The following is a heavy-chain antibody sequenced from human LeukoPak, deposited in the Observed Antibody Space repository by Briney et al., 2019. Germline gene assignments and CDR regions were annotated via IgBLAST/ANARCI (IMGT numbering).Heavy chain of an antibody. CDR3: ARDPIRYCSGGSCYLDY. J-gene: IGHJ4*02. V-gene: IGHV3-20*04. CDR2: INWNGGST. D-gene: IGHD2-15*01. Sequence: GGSLRLSCAASGFTFDDYGMSWVRQAPGKGLEWVSGINWNGGSTGYADSVKGRFTISRDNAKNSLYLQMNSLRAEDTAVYYCARDPIRYCSGGSCYLDYWGQGTLVTVSS. CDR1: GFTFDDYG.